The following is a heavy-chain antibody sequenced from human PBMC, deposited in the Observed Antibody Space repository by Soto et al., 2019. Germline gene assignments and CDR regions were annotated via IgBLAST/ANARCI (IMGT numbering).Heavy chain of an antibody. CDR3: AGAVAGYYYGMDV. Sequence: GGSLRLSCAASGFTFSNYAMSWVRQAPGKGLEWVSAISGGGTTTYYADSVKGRFTISRDNSRNTSYLQMNSLRAEDTAVYYCAGAVAGYYYGMDVWGQGSTVTVSS. CDR1: GFTFSNYA. D-gene: IGHD6-19*01. V-gene: IGHV3-23*01. J-gene: IGHJ6*02. CDR2: ISGGGTTT.